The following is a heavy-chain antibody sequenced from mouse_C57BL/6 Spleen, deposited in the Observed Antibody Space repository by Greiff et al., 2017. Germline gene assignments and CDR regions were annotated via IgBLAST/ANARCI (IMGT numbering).Heavy chain of an antibody. V-gene: IGHV1-55*01. D-gene: IGHD1-1*01. CDR2: IYPGSGST. CDR3: AIPYYYCSREYLDV. CDR1: GYTFTSYW. Sequence: QVQLQQPGAELVKPGASVKMSCKASGYTFTSYWITWVKQRPGQSLEWIGDIYPGSGSTNYNEKFKSKATLTVDTSSSTAYMQLSILTSEDSAVDCCAIPYYYCSREYLDVWGTGTTVTVSS. J-gene: IGHJ1*03.